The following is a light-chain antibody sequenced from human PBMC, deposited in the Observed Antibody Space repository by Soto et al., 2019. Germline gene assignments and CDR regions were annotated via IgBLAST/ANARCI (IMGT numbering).Light chain of an antibody. CDR2: EVS. CDR3: SSYAGSNNFVV. J-gene: IGLJ2*01. Sequence: QSVLTQPPSASGSPGQSVTISCTGTSSDVGGYNYVSWYQQHPGKAPKLMIYEVSNRPSGVPDRFSGSKSGNTASLTVSGLQAEDEADYYCSSYAGSNNFVVFGGGTKVTVL. CDR1: SSDVGGYNY. V-gene: IGLV2-8*01.